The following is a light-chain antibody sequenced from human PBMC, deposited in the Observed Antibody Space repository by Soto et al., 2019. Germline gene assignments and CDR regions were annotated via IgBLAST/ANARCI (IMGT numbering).Light chain of an antibody. V-gene: IGLV1-44*01. Sequence: QAVVTQPPSASGTPGQRVTISCSGSSSNIGRNTVNWYQQFPGTAPNLLIYNNNERPSGVPDRFSGSKSGTSASLAISGLRSEDEADYYCAVWDASPNGRVFGGGTQLTVL. CDR1: SSNIGRNT. J-gene: IGLJ3*02. CDR2: NNN. CDR3: AVWDASPNGRV.